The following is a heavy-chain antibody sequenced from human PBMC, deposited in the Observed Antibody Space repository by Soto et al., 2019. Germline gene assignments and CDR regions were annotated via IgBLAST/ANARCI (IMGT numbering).Heavy chain of an antibody. D-gene: IGHD4-17*01. V-gene: IGHV1-69*13. CDR3: ARAADYGGNFDY. CDR2: IIPIFGTA. J-gene: IGHJ4*02. Sequence: SVKVSCKASGGTFSSYAISWVRQAPGQGLEWMGGIIPIFGTANYAQKFQGRVTITADESTSTAYMELSSLRSEDTAVYYCARAADYGGNFDYWGQGTLVTVSS. CDR1: GGTFSSYA.